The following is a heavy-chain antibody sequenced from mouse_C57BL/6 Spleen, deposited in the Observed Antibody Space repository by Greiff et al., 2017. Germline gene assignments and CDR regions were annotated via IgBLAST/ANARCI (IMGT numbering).Heavy chain of an antibody. CDR2: IYPRSGNT. CDR1: GYTFTSYG. CDR3: ARVGELTGTHYCAMDD. Sequence: QVHVKQSGAELARPGASVKLSCKASGYTFTSYGISWVKQRTGQGLEWIGEIYPRSGNTYYNEKFKGKATLTADKSSSTAYMELRSLTSEDSAVYFCARVGELTGTHYCAMDDWGQGTSVTVSA. V-gene: IGHV1-81*01. D-gene: IGHD4-1*01. J-gene: IGHJ4*01.